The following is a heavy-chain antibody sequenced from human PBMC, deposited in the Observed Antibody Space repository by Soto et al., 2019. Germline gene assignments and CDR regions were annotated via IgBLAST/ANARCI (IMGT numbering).Heavy chain of an antibody. D-gene: IGHD1-26*01. J-gene: IGHJ4*02. CDR1: GYTFTTYS. Sequence: QVQLVQSGAEVRKPGASVKVSCKAYGYTFTTYSIHWVRQAPGQRLEWMGWINTGNGNTTYSQKFQDRGTISSDPSASTAYMELSSLRSEDTAVYYCARVRRELPKDYYFDYWGQGALVTVSS. CDR3: ARVRRELPKDYYFDY. CDR2: INTGNGNT. V-gene: IGHV1-3*04.